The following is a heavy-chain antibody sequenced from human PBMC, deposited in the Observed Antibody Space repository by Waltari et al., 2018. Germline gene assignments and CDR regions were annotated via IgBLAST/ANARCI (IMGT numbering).Heavy chain of an antibody. Sequence: EVQLVESGGGLVTPGGSLRLSCGASGFSFSGDFMSWVRQAPGKGRGWVSSISRSVDSLYYGDSVRGRVTISRDNAKNSVSLHMNSLRAEDTAVYYCARANGVIVGATGDFDYWGQGTLVTVSS. CDR1: GFSFSGDF. V-gene: IGHV3-21*01. CDR2: ISRSVDSL. J-gene: IGHJ4*02. D-gene: IGHD1-26*01. CDR3: ARANGVIVGATGDFDY.